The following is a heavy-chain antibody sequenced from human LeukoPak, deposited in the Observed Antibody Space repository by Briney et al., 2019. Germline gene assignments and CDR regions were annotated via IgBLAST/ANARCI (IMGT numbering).Heavy chain of an antibody. J-gene: IGHJ4*02. Sequence: SETLSLTCAVYGGSFSGYYWSWIRQPPGKGLEWIGEINHSGSTNYNPSLKSRVTISVDTSKNQFSLKLSSVTAADTAVYYCASKSDYGSGSYYNSPLGYWGQGTLVTVSS. CDR2: INHSGST. V-gene: IGHV4-34*01. CDR1: GGSFSGYY. D-gene: IGHD3-10*01. CDR3: ASKSDYGSGSYYNSPLGY.